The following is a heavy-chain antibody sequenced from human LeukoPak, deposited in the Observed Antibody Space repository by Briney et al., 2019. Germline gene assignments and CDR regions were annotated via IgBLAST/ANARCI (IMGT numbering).Heavy chain of an antibody. CDR1: GFMFSSCW. D-gene: IGHD3-10*01. CDR2: IKPDGSEK. V-gene: IGHV3-7*01. J-gene: IGHJ4*02. CDR3: ARERTYSGSGSTYPYYDY. Sequence: GGSLKLSCAASGFMFSSCWMSWVRQSPGKGLEWVANIKPDGSEKYYVDSVKGRFTISRDNAKNALYLEMNSLRVGDTAVYYCARERTYSGSGSTYPYYDYWGQGTLVTVSS.